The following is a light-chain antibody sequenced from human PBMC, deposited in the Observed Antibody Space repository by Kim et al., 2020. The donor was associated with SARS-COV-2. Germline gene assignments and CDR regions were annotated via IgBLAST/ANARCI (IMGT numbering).Light chain of an antibody. CDR3: SSYTSSSPRV. CDR2: DVS. V-gene: IGLV2-14*01. Sequence: QSALTQPASVSWSPGHSITISCTGTSSDVGGYNYVSWYQQHPVKAPKLMIYDVSKRPSGVSNRFSGSKSGNTASLTISGLQAEDEADYYCSSYTSSSPRVFGGGTLRTVL. CDR1: SSDVGGYNY. J-gene: IGLJ3*02.